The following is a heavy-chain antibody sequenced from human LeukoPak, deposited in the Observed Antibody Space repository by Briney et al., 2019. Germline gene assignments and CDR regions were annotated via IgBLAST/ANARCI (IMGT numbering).Heavy chain of an antibody. CDR2: MNPSGGST. V-gene: IGHV1-46*01. D-gene: IGHD3-10*01. J-gene: IGHJ4*02. CDR3: ARKYASGTYPLDY. Sequence: GASVKVSCKASGYTFTSYYMHWVRQAPGQGLEWMGVMNPSGGSTSYAQKFQGRVTMTRDMSTNTVYMELSSLRSEDTAVYYCARKYASGTYPLDYWGQGTLVTVSS. CDR1: GYTFTSYY.